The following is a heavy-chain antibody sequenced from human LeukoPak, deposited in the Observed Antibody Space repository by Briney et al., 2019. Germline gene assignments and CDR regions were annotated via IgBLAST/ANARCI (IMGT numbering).Heavy chain of an antibody. CDR2: INPNSGGT. CDR3: ARDSGYDSSYFDY. Sequence: ASVKVSCKASGYTFTGYYMHWVRQAPGQGLAWMGWINPNSGGTNYAQKFQGRVTMTRDTSISTAYMELSRLRSDDTAVYYCARDSGYDSSYFDYWGQGTLVTVSS. V-gene: IGHV1-2*02. CDR1: GYTFTGYY. D-gene: IGHD5-12*01. J-gene: IGHJ4*02.